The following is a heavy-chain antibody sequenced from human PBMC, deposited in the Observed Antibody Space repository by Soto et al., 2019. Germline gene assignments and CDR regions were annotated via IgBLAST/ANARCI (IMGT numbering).Heavy chain of an antibody. CDR1: GGSISSYY. Sequence: SETLSLTCTVSGGSISSYYWSWIWQPPGKGLEWIGYIYYSGSTNYNPSLKSRVTISVDTSKNQFSLKLSSVTAADTAVYYCARRYAGNFDYWGQGTLVTVSS. J-gene: IGHJ4*02. CDR2: IYYSGST. CDR3: ARRYAGNFDY. V-gene: IGHV4-59*01. D-gene: IGHD2-8*01.